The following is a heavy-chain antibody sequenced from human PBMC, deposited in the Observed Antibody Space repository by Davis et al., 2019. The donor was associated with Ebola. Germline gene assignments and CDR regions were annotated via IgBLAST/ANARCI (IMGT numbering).Heavy chain of an antibody. D-gene: IGHD3-10*01. V-gene: IGHV1-2*02. Sequence: ASVKVSCKASGYSFSDYYIYWVRQAPGQGLEWMGWINPNSGGTNYAQKFQGRVTMTRDTSISTAYMELSRLRSDDTAVYYCAMGRGIGYFDYWGQGTLVTVSS. CDR2: INPNSGGT. CDR1: GYSFSDYY. CDR3: AMGRGIGYFDY. J-gene: IGHJ4*02.